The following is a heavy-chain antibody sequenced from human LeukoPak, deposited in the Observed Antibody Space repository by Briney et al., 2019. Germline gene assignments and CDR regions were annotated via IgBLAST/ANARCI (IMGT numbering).Heavy chain of an antibody. CDR3: ARGSGSYGLWDY. V-gene: IGHV3-74*01. D-gene: IGHD1-26*01. J-gene: IGHJ4*02. CDR1: GFTVSSHW. Sequence: GGSLRLSCAASGFTVSSHWMHWVRHAPGKGLVWVSRIYGDIYYADSVKGRFTISRDNAKNTLYLQMDSLRPEDTAVYYCARGSGSYGLWDYWGQGTLVTVSS. CDR2: IYGDI.